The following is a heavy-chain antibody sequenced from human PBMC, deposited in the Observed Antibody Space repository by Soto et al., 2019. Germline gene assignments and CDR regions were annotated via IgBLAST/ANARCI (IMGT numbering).Heavy chain of an antibody. J-gene: IGHJ5*02. CDR1: GFTFSSYG. V-gene: IGHV3-33*01. Sequence: QVQLVESGGGVVQPGRSLRLSCAASGFTFSSYGMHWVRQAPGKGLEWVAVIWYDGSNEYYADSVKGRFTISRDNSKNTLYLQMNSLRAEDTAVYYCARDLVRSGTNHNWFDPWGQGTLVTVSS. CDR3: ARDLVRSGTNHNWFDP. D-gene: IGHD6-13*01. CDR2: IWYDGSNE.